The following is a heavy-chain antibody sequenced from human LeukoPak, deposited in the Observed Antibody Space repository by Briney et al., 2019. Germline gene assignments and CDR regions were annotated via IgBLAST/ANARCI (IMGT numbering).Heavy chain of an antibody. Sequence: PGGSLRLSCAASGFTFSSHGMNWVRQAPGKGLEWVSYISWTSSIIHYADSVKGRFTISRDNAKNSVDLQMNSLRGEDTAVYYCARVDRNYDNWFDPWGQGTLVTVSS. D-gene: IGHD4-11*01. CDR3: ARVDRNYDNWFDP. CDR2: ISWTSSII. J-gene: IGHJ5*02. CDR1: GFTFSSHG. V-gene: IGHV3-48*01.